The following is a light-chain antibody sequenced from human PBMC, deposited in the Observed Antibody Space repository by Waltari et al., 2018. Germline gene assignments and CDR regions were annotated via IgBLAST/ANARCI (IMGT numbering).Light chain of an antibody. Sequence: EIVMTQSPATLSVFPGERATLSCRASQSIRSNLAWYQHKPGQAPRLLIYGASTRATGIPARFSGSGSGTEFTLTISSLQSEEFAVYFCQQYDNWLGTFGQGTKVDIK. J-gene: IGKJ1*01. CDR2: GAS. CDR3: QQYDNWLGT. V-gene: IGKV3-15*01. CDR1: QSIRSN.